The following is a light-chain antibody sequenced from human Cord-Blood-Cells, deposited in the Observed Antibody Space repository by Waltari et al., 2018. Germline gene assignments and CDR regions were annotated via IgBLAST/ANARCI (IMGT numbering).Light chain of an antibody. J-gene: IGKJ5*01. Sequence: DIVSPQSPATRPLSPGERATLSCRASQRVSSYLAWYQQKPGQARRLLIYDASNRPTGIPARFSGSGSGTDFTLTISSREPEDFAVYYCQQRSNWPPITFGQGTRLEIK. CDR3: QQRSNWPPIT. CDR2: DAS. CDR1: QRVSSY. V-gene: IGKV3-11*01.